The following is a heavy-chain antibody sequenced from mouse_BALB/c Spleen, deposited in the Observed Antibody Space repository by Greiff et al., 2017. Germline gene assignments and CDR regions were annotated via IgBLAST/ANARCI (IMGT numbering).Heavy chain of an antibody. CDR2: IYPGDGST. CDR1: GYTFTSYY. Sequence: QVQLQQSGPELVKPGASVRISCKASGYTFTSYYIHWVKQRPGQGLEWIGWIYPGDGSTKYNEKFKGKATLTADKSSSTAYMQLSSLTSENSAVYFCARNYRYDGYAMDYWGQGTSVTVSS. CDR3: ARNYRYDGYAMDY. J-gene: IGHJ4*01. D-gene: IGHD2-14*01. V-gene: IGHV1S56*01.